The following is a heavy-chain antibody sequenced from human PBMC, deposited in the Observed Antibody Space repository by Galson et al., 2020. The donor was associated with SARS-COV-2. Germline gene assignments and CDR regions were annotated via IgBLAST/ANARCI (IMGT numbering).Heavy chain of an antibody. CDR3: ARAATGSYCNAFDP. J-gene: IGHJ5*02. Sequence: GGSLRLSCAASGFTFTIFTLHWVRQAPGKGLEWVAVTSYDGTSHYYTDSVKGRFTISRDNSKNMLFLQMHSLRVEDTAIYYCARAATGSYCNAFDPWGQGTMVTVSS. D-gene: IGHD1-26*01. CDR1: GFTFTIFT. V-gene: IGHV3-30-3*01. CDR2: TSYDGTSH.